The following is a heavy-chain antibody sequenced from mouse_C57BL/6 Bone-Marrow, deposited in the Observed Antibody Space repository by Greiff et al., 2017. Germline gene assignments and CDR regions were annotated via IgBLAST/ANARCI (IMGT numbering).Heavy chain of an antibody. Sequence: VQLQQPGAELVKPGASVKLSCKASGYTFTSYWMHWVKQRPGRGLEWIGRIDPYSGGTKYNEKFKSKATLTVDKPSSTAYMQLSSLTSEDSAVYYCARQLRRTPYDAMDYWGQGTSVTVSS. CDR3: ARQLRRTPYDAMDY. CDR1: GYTFTSYW. V-gene: IGHV1-72*01. J-gene: IGHJ4*01. CDR2: IDPYSGGT. D-gene: IGHD3-2*02.